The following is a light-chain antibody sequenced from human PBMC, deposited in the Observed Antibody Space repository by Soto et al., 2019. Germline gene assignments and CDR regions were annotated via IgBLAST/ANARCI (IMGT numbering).Light chain of an antibody. CDR1: SGHSSYA. V-gene: IGLV4-69*01. CDR2: VNMDGSH. CDR3: QTWGAGFRV. Sequence: QPVLTQSPSASASLGASVKLTCTLSSGHSSYAITWLQQQPEKGPRYLMKVNMDGSHSKGDGLPDRFSGSSSGTERSLTISSLQSEDEAHCYCQTWGAGFRVFGGGTKVTVL. J-gene: IGLJ3*02.